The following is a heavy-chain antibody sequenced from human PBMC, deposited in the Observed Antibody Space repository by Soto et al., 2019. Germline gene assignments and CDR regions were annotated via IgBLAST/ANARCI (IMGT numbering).Heavy chain of an antibody. CDR2: IYYSGST. CDR1: GGSISSGGYY. V-gene: IGHV4-31*03. CDR3: ARDYCSGGSCYLGYFDY. J-gene: IGHJ4*02. D-gene: IGHD2-15*01. Sequence: QVQLQESGPGLVKPSQTLSLTCTVSGGSISSGGYYWSWIRQHPGKGLEWIGYIYYSGSTYYNPSLKSRVTISVDTSKNQSSLKLSSVTAADTAVYYCARDYCSGGSCYLGYFDYWGQGTLVTVSS.